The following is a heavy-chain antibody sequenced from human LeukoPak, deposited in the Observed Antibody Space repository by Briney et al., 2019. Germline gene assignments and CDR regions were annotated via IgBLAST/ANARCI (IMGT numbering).Heavy chain of an antibody. V-gene: IGHV3-23*01. Sequence: GGSLRLSCAASGFTFSSYAMSWVRQAPGKGLEWVSGISGSGSGGSTYYADSVKGRFTISRDNSKNTLYLQMNSLRAEDTAVYYCARGVYGQTSPEYFYYNMDVWGKGTTVTISS. D-gene: IGHD2/OR15-2a*01. CDR1: GFTFSSYA. CDR2: ISGSGSGGST. CDR3: ARGVYGQTSPEYFYYNMDV. J-gene: IGHJ6*03.